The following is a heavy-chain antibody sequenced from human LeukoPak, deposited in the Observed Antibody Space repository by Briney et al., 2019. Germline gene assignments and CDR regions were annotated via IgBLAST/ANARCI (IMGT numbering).Heavy chain of an antibody. J-gene: IGHJ5*02. CDR2: ISGSGGST. V-gene: IGHV3-23*01. D-gene: IGHD3-16*01. CDR1: GFTFSSYA. Sequence: GGSLRLSCAASGFTFSSYAMSWVRQAPGKGLEWVSAISGSGGSTYYADSVKGRFTISRDNSKNTLYLQMNSLRAEDTAVYYCAKGLAVYDYVWGSYPNNWFDPWGQGALVTVSS. CDR3: AKGLAVYDYVWGSYPNNWFDP.